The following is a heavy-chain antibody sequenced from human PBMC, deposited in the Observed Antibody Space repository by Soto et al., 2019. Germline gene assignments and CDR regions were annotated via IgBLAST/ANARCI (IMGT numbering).Heavy chain of an antibody. V-gene: IGHV3-33*01. Sequence: QVQLVESGGGVAQPGRSLRLSCAASGFTFSSYGMHWVRQAPGKGLEWVAVIWYDGSNKYYADSVKGRFTISRDNSKNTLYLQMNSLRAEDTAVYYGARDQSITMVRGVIIAYYFDYWGQGTLVTVSS. CDR3: ARDQSITMVRGVIIAYYFDY. J-gene: IGHJ4*02. CDR2: IWYDGSNK. D-gene: IGHD3-10*01. CDR1: GFTFSSYG.